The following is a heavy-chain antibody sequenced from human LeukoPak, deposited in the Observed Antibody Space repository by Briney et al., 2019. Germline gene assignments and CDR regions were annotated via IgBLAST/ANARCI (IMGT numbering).Heavy chain of an antibody. Sequence: SVKVSCKGSGGTFSSYAISWVRQAPGQGLEWMGGIIPIFGTANYAQKFQGRVTITADKSTSTAYMELSSLRSEDTAVYYCARDYGDYVFDYWGQGTLVTVSS. CDR2: IIPIFGTA. D-gene: IGHD4-17*01. CDR3: ARDYGDYVFDY. J-gene: IGHJ4*02. CDR1: GGTFSSYA. V-gene: IGHV1-69*06.